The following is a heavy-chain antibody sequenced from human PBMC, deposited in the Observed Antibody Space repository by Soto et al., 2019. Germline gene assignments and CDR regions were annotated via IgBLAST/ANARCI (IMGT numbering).Heavy chain of an antibody. CDR3: AKAFGSSTSTYYYYYGMDV. Sequence: LRLSCAASGFTFSSYAMSWVRQAPGKGLEWVSAISGSGGSTYYADSVKGRFTISRDNSKNTLYLQMNSLRAEDTAVYYCAKAFGSSTSTYYYYYGMDVWGQGTTVTSP. D-gene: IGHD2-2*01. J-gene: IGHJ6*02. V-gene: IGHV3-23*01. CDR2: ISGSGGST. CDR1: GFTFSSYA.